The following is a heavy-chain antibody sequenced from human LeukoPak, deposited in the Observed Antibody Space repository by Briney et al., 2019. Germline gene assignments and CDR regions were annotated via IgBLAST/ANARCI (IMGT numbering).Heavy chain of an antibody. Sequence: GRSLRLSCSASGFTFSSYAMSWVRQAPGKGLEWVSAISGSGGSTYYADSVKGRFTISRDNSKNTLYLQMNSLRAEDTAVYYCAKSSSGWPYSWFDPWGQGTLVTVSS. CDR2: ISGSGGST. CDR1: GFTFSSYA. V-gene: IGHV3-23*01. J-gene: IGHJ5*02. CDR3: AKSSSGWPYSWFDP. D-gene: IGHD6-19*01.